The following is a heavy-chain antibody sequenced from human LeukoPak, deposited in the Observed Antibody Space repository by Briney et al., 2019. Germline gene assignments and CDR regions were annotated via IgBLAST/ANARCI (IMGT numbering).Heavy chain of an antibody. CDR1: GFTFSSYG. V-gene: IGHV3-33*01. D-gene: IGHD6-13*01. Sequence: GGSLRLSCAASGFTFSSYGMHWVRQAPGKGLECVAFISHDGAVEKFADSVKGRFTISRDNSKNTLYLQMNSLRGEDTAVYYCARSGAEGTFDYWGQGTLVTVS. CDR2: ISHDGAVE. CDR3: ARSGAEGTFDY. J-gene: IGHJ4*02.